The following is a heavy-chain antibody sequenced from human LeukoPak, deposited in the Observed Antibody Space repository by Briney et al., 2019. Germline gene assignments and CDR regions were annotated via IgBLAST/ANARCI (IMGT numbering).Heavy chain of an antibody. J-gene: IGHJ3*02. CDR3: AAGYSYSLAFDI. D-gene: IGHD5-18*01. Sequence: SETLSLTCAVYGGSFSGYYWSWIRQPPGKGLEWIGEINHSGSTNYNPSIKSRVTISVDTSKNQFSLKLSSVTAADTAVYYCAAGYSYSLAFDIWGQGTMVTVSS. CDR2: INHSGST. CDR1: GGSFSGYY. V-gene: IGHV4-34*01.